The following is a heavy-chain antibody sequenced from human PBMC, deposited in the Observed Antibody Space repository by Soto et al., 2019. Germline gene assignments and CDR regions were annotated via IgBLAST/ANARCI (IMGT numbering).Heavy chain of an antibody. J-gene: IGHJ4*02. D-gene: IGHD2-21*01. CDR3: ARRLSAIEGFDY. CDR2: IYPGDSDT. CDR1: GYSFTTSW. Sequence: GESLKISCQGSGYSFTTSWIGWVRQMPGKGLEWMGLIYPGDSDTRYSPSFQGQVTITVDKSINTAYLQWSGLKASDTAIYYCARRLSAIEGFDYWGQGTVVTVS. V-gene: IGHV5-51*01.